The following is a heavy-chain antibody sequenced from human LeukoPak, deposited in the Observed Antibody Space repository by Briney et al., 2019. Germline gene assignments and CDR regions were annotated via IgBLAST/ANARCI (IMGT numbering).Heavy chain of an antibody. V-gene: IGHV1-2*02. CDR2: INPNSGGT. CDR1: GYTFTGYY. J-gene: IGHJ5*02. CDR3: AREKPGIAAAGTFWFDP. D-gene: IGHD6-13*01. Sequence: GASVKVSCKASGYTFTGYYMHWVRQAPGQGLEWMGWINPNSGGTNYAQKFQGRVTMTRDTSISTAYMELSRLRSDDTAVYYCAREKPGIAAAGTFWFDPWGQGTLVTVSS.